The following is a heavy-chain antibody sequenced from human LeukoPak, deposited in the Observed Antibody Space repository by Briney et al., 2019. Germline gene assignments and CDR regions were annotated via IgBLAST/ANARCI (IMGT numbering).Heavy chain of an antibody. CDR2: ISSAGTT. CDR1: GFTVSSSY. J-gene: IGHJ4*02. V-gene: IGHV3-66*01. D-gene: IGHD6-13*01. CDR3: ARVLEAANTYYFDY. Sequence: PGGSLRLSCAASGFTVSSSYMSWVRQAPGKGLEWVSIISSAGTTYYADSVKGRFTISRDNSKNTVYLQVKSLKYEHTAVYYCARVLEAANTYYFDYWGQGTMVTVSS.